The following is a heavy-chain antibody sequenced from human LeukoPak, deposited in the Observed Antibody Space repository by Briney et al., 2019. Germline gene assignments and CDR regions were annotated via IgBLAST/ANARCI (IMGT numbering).Heavy chain of an antibody. J-gene: IGHJ4*02. Sequence: PGGSLRLSCAASGLTVSSNYMSWVRQAPGKGLEWVSVIYRGGSTYYADSVEGRFTISRDNSENTLYLQMNSLRAEDTAVYYCARDYYGSGSYYHDFWGQGTLVTVPS. CDR3: ARDYYGSGSYYHDF. D-gene: IGHD3-10*01. CDR2: IYRGGST. V-gene: IGHV3-53*05. CDR1: GLTVSSNY.